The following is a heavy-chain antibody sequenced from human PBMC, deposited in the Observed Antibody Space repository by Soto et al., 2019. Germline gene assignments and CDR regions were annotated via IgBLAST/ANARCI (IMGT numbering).Heavy chain of an antibody. J-gene: IGHJ4*02. CDR2: IRSKANSYAT. Sequence: EVQLVESGGGLVQPGGSLKLSCAASGFTFSGSAMHWVRQASGKGLEWVGRIRSKANSYATAYAASVKGRFTISRDDSKNTAYLQMNSLKTEDTAVYYCTSNEYYYDSSGYSFDYWGQGTLVTVSS. CDR3: TSNEYYYDSSGYSFDY. V-gene: IGHV3-73*02. D-gene: IGHD3-22*01. CDR1: GFTFSGSA.